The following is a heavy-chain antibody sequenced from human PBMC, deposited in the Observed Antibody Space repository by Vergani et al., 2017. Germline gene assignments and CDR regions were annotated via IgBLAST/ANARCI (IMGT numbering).Heavy chain of an antibody. V-gene: IGHV3-23*01. Sequence: EVQLLESGGDLLQPGGSLRLSCAASGFTFNHYAMNWVRQAPGKGLEWVSGISGSGGSTYYAGSVKGRFTISRDSSKNTLYLQMNSLSAGDTAVYYCGKANPRNSGYDYLYYYHAMDVWGQGTTVTVS. CDR3: GKANPRNSGYDYLYYYHAMDV. J-gene: IGHJ6*02. CDR1: GFTFNHYA. D-gene: IGHD5-12*01. CDR2: ISGSGGST.